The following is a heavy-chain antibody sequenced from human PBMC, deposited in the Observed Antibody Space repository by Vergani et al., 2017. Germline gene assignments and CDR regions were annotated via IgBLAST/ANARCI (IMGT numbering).Heavy chain of an antibody. V-gene: IGHV1-8*03. J-gene: IGHJ6*04. CDR1: GYTFINYD. CDR2: MNPNSGNI. Sequence: QVQLVQSGAEVRKPGASVRVSCKASGYTFINYDLNWVRQATGQGLEWMGWMNPNSGNIGYAQNFQGRVTFTRDTSISTAYMGMSSLTSEDTAVYYCARGGHGRGWTRRMGMNVWGKGTTVTVSS. D-gene: IGHD2-15*01. CDR3: ARGGHGRGWTRRMGMNV.